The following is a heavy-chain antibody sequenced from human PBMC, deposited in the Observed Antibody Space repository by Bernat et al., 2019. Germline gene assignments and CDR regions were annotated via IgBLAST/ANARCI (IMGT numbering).Heavy chain of an antibody. CDR2: ISSSSSYT. Sequence: QVQLVESGGGLVKPGGSLRLSCAASGFTFSDYYMSWIRQAPGKGLEWVSYISSSSSYTNYADSVKGRFTISRENAKNSLYLQMNSLRAEDTAVYYCARARGYCSGGSCYYDFDYWGQGTLVTVSS. J-gene: IGHJ4*02. CDR3: ARARGYCSGGSCYYDFDY. D-gene: IGHD2-15*01. CDR1: GFTFSDYY. V-gene: IGHV3-11*05.